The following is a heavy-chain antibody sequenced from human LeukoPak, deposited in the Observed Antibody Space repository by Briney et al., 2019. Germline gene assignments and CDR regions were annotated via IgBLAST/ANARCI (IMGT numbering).Heavy chain of an antibody. CDR3: AREFEGQEAGAYGSGSYDVFDI. Sequence: QPGGSLRLFCAASGFTFSNYWMHWVRRAPGKGLVWVSRITSDASSTSYADSVKGRFTISRDNAKNTLYLRMNSLRAEDTAVYYCAREFEGQEAGAYGSGSYDVFDIWGQGTMDTVSS. V-gene: IGHV3-74*01. CDR1: GFTFSNYW. D-gene: IGHD3-10*01. CDR2: ITSDASST. J-gene: IGHJ3*02.